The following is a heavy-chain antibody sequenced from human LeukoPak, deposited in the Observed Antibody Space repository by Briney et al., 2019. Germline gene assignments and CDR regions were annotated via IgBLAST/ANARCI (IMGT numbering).Heavy chain of an antibody. D-gene: IGHD5-18*01. J-gene: IGHJ4*02. CDR1: GFTFSSYG. Sequence: GSLRLSCAASGFTFSSYGMHWVRQAPGKGLEWVAVIWYDGSNKYYADSVKGRFTISRDNSKNTLYLQMNSLRAEDTAVYCCAREVVDTAMVTCGLDYWGQGTLVTVSS. V-gene: IGHV3-33*01. CDR2: IWYDGSNK. CDR3: AREVVDTAMVTCGLDY.